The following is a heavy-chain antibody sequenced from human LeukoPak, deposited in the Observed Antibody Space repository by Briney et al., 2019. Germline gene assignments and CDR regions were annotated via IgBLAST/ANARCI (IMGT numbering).Heavy chain of an antibody. Sequence: LRLSCEASGFTFSSYAMHWVRQAPGKGLEWVAVISYDGSNKYYADSVKGRFTISRDNSKNMVYLQMNSLRAEDTAVYYCARDPVPVRGLNGGYFDYWGQGTLVTVSS. V-gene: IGHV3-30*04. CDR3: ARDPVPVRGLNGGYFDY. J-gene: IGHJ4*02. CDR2: ISYDGSNK. D-gene: IGHD3-10*01. CDR1: GFTFSSYA.